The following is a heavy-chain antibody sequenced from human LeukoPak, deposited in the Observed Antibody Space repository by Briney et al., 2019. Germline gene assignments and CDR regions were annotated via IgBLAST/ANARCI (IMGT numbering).Heavy chain of an antibody. CDR1: GFTFSSYA. CDR2: ISGSGGST. V-gene: IGHV3-23*01. J-gene: IGHJ3*02. CDR3: AKDWCSGGSCYPDAFDI. Sequence: GGSLRLSCAASGFTFSSYAMSWVRQALGKGLEWVSAISGSGGSTYYADSVKGRFTISRDNSKNTLYLQMNSLRAEDTAVYYCAKDWCSGGSCYPDAFDIWGQGTMVTVSS. D-gene: IGHD2-15*01.